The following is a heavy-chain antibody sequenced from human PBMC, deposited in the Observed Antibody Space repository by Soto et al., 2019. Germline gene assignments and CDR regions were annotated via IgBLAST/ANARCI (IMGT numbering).Heavy chain of an antibody. D-gene: IGHD5-12*01. CDR1: AFTSITSD. J-gene: IGHJ4*02. V-gene: IGHV3-30*18. CDR3: AKDLRQSVVATTLDY. Sequence: GGSLRLSCAAFAFTSITSDMHWVRQAPGKGLEWVAVISYDGSNKYYADSVKGRSTISRDNSKNTLYLQMNSLRAEDTAVYYCAKDLRQSVVATTLDYWGQGTLVXVSS. CDR2: ISYDGSNK.